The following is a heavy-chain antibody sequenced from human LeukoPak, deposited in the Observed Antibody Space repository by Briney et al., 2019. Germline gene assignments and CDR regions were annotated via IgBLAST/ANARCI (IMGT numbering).Heavy chain of an antibody. CDR3: ARVPNGYNWFDS. V-gene: IGHV4-34*01. CDR2: INHSGST. D-gene: IGHD4-17*01. J-gene: IGHJ5*01. CDR1: GGSFSGYY. Sequence: PSETLSLTCAVYGGSFSGYYWSWIRQPPGKGLEWIGEINHSGSTNYNPSLKSRVTMSVDTSKNQFSLKLTSVTAADTAVYYCARVPNGYNWFDSWGQGTLVTVSP.